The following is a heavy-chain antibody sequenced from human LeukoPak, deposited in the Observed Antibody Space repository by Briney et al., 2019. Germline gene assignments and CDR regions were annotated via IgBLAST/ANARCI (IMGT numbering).Heavy chain of an antibody. V-gene: IGHV3-21*01. CDR2: ISSSSSYI. CDR3: AREGSSSWYYFDY. CDR1: GFTFSSYS. D-gene: IGHD6-13*01. Sequence: PGGSLRLSCAASGFTFSSYSMNWVRQAPGKGPEWVSSISSSSSYIYYADSVKGRFTISRDNAKNSLYLQMNSLRAEDTAVYYCAREGSSSWYYFDYWGQGTLVTVSS. J-gene: IGHJ4*02.